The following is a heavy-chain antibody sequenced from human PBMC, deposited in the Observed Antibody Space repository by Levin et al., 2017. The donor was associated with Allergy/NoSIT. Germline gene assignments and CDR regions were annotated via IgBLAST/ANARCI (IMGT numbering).Heavy chain of an antibody. V-gene: IGHV4-34*01. J-gene: IGHJ4*02. CDR1: GGSFRGYY. CDR2: INHSGST. CDR3: ASSGWYSGY. Sequence: SQTLSLTCAVYGGSFRGYYWSWIRQPPGKGLEWIGEINHSGSTTYNPSLKSRVTMSVDTSKNQFSLKLTSVTAADTAVYYCASSGWYSGYWGQGTLVTVSS. D-gene: IGHD6-19*01.